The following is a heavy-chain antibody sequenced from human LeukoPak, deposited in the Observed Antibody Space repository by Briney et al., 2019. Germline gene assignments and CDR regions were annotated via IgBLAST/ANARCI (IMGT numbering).Heavy chain of an antibody. CDR1: GGSISSYY. Sequence: PSETLSLTCTVSGGSISSYYWSWIRQPPGKGLEWIGYIYYSGSTNYNPSLRSRVTISVDTSKNQFSLKLSSVTAADTAVYYCARENYYDSSGYGLDYWGQGTLVTVSS. D-gene: IGHD3-22*01. V-gene: IGHV4-59*01. CDR2: IYYSGST. CDR3: ARENYYDSSGYGLDY. J-gene: IGHJ4*02.